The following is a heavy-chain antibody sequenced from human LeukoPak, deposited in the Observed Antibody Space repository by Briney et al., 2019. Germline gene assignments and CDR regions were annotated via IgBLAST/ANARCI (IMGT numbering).Heavy chain of an antibody. CDR1: GFTVSSNY. D-gene: IGHD3-22*01. Sequence: PGGSLRLSCAASGFTVSSNYMSWVRQAPGKGLEWVSVIYSGGSTYYADSVKGRFTISRDNSKNTLYLQMNSLRAEDTAVYYCAGERYYDSSGYYYKYSYYYYMDVWGKGTTVTVSS. V-gene: IGHV3-53*01. J-gene: IGHJ6*03. CDR2: IYSGGST. CDR3: AGERYYDSSGYYYKYSYYYYMDV.